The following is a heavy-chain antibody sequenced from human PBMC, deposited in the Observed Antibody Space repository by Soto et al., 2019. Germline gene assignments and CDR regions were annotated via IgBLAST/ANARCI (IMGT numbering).Heavy chain of an antibody. Sequence: SETLSLTCTVSGGSISSGGYYWSWIRQHPGKGLEWIGYIYYSGSTYYNPSLKSRVTISVDTSKNQFSLKLSSVTAADTAVYYCARAWQLVIGSVSWFDPWGQGTLVTVSS. D-gene: IGHD6-6*01. V-gene: IGHV4-31*03. CDR2: IYYSGST. CDR1: GGSISSGGYY. CDR3: ARAWQLVIGSVSWFDP. J-gene: IGHJ5*02.